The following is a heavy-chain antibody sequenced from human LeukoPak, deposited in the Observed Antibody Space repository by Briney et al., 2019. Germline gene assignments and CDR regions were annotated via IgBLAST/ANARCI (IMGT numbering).Heavy chain of an antibody. CDR1: GYTFTIYD. J-gene: IGHJ4*02. Sequence: GASVKVSCKASGYTFTIYDINWVRQAAGQGLEWMGWMSPYGGDTKYAQKFQARVTMTRDTSVSTAYMELSSLSSEDTAVYYCARGGSFGLKANLDSWGQGTLVTVSS. CDR2: MSPYGGDT. CDR3: ARGGSFGLKANLDS. D-gene: IGHD3/OR15-3a*01. V-gene: IGHV1-8*01.